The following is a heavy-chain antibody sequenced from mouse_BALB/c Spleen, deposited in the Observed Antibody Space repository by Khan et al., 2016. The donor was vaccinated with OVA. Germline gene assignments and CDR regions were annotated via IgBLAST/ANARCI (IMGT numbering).Heavy chain of an antibody. V-gene: IGHV3-2*02. CDR3: ARWFAY. CDR1: GYSITSDYA. Sequence: EVKLEESGPGLVKPSQSLSLTCTVTGYSITSDYAWNWIRQFPGNKLEWMGYITYSGRTSYIPSLKGRISITRDTSKNQFFLQLNSVTTEETATXYFARWFAYWGQGTLVTVSA. CDR2: ITYSGRT. J-gene: IGHJ3*01.